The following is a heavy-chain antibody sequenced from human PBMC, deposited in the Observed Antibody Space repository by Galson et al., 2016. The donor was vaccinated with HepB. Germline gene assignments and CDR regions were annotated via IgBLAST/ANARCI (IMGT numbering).Heavy chain of an antibody. V-gene: IGHV1-3*01. D-gene: IGHD2-15*01. J-gene: IGHJ4*02. CDR2: INGDNGDP. Sequence: SVKVSCKASGYTFTAYAVHWVRQAPGHRLEWMGRINGDNGDPRYSQKFRDRITLAWDTSATTAYMELRSLRVEDTAIYYCARGHHDDSGHPYYSDYWGQGTLVTVDS. CDR1: GYTFTAYA. CDR3: ARGHHDDSGHPYYSDY.